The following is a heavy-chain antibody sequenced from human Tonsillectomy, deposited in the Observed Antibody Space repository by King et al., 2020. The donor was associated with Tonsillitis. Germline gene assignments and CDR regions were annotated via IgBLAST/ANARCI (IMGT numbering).Heavy chain of an antibody. CDR3: ARTLRYYYGMDV. Sequence: VQLQQWGAGLLKPSETLSLTCAVYGGSFSGYYWNLIRQPPGKGLEWIGNIYYSGSTNYNPSLKSRVTISVDTSKNQFSLKLSSVTAADTAVYYCARTLRYYYGMDVWGQGTTVTVSS. CDR1: GGSFSGYY. V-gene: IGHV4-34*01. J-gene: IGHJ6*02. CDR2: IYYSGST.